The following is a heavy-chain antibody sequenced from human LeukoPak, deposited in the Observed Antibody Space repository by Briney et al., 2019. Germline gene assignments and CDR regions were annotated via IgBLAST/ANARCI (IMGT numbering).Heavy chain of an antibody. D-gene: IGHD6-13*01. V-gene: IGHV4-59*01. CDR1: GGSISSYY. CDR2: IYYSGST. CDR3: ARGKWWGAAALFDP. J-gene: IGHJ5*02. Sequence: SETLSLTCTVSGGSISSYYWSWIRQPPGKGLGWIGYIYYSGSTNYNPSLKSRVTISVDTSKNQFSLKLSSVTAADTAVYYCARGKWWGAAALFDPWGQGTLVTVSS.